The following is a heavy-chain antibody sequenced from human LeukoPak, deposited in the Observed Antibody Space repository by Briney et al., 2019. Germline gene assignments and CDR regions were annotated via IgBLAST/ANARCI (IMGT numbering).Heavy chain of an antibody. CDR3: ARGGIFKYYFDY. CDR1: GGSISSYY. Sequence: SETLSLTCTVSGGSISSYYWSWIRQPPGKGLEWIGYIYYSGSTNYNPSLKSRVTISVDTSKNQFSLKLSSVTAAGTAVYYCARGGIFKYYFDYWGQGTLVTVSS. V-gene: IGHV4-59*08. D-gene: IGHD2/OR15-2a*01. CDR2: IYYSGST. J-gene: IGHJ4*02.